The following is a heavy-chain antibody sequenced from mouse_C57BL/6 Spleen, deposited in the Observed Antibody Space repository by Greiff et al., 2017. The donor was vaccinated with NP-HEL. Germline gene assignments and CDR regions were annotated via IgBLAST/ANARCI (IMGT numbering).Heavy chain of an antibody. V-gene: IGHV1-81*01. J-gene: IGHJ2*01. CDR1: GYTFTSYG. CDR3: AHLAAFDY. CDR2: FYPRSGNT. Sequence: QVQLKESGAELARPGASVKLSCKASGYTFTSYGISWVKQRTGQGLEWIGEFYPRSGNTYYNEKFKGKATLTADKSSSTASFELRSLTSEDSAVEFCAHLAAFDYWGHGTTLTVSS.